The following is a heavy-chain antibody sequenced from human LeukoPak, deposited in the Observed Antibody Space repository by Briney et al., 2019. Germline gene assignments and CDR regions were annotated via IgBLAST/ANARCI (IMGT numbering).Heavy chain of an antibody. CDR2: ISAYNGNT. Sequence: GASVKVSCKASGYTFTGYYMHWVRQAPGQGLEWMGWISAYNGNTNYARKLQGRVTMTTDTSTSTAYMELRSLRSDDTAVYYCVRDVDSSGYLYYFDYWGQGTLVTVSS. J-gene: IGHJ4*02. CDR1: GYTFTGYY. CDR3: VRDVDSSGYLYYFDY. D-gene: IGHD3-22*01. V-gene: IGHV1-18*04.